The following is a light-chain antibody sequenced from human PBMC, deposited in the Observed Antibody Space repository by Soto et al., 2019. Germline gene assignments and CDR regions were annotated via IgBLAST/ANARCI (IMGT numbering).Light chain of an antibody. J-gene: IGKJ1*01. CDR2: AAS. V-gene: IGKV1-27*01. CDR1: QGISIY. Sequence: DIQMTQSPSSLSASVGDRVTITCRASQGISIYLAWYQQKPGEVPQLLIYAASTLQSGVPSRFSGSGSGTDFTLTINSLQPEEVGTYYCQEYDNAPQTFGQGTRMDIK. CDR3: QEYDNAPQT.